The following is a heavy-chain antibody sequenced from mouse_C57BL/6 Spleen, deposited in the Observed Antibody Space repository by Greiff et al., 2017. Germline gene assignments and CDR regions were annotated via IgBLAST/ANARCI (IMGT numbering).Heavy chain of an antibody. CDR2: IYPGSGST. J-gene: IGHJ2*01. V-gene: IGHV1-55*01. Sequence: VQLQQPGAELVKPGASVKMSCKASGYTFTSYWITWVKQRPGQGLEWIGDIYPGSGSTNYNEKFKSKATLTVDTSSSTAYMQLSSLTSEDSAVYYCARMQGETAHATYYFDYWGQGTTRTVSS. CDR3: ARMQGETAHATYYFDY. D-gene: IGHD3-2*02. CDR1: GYTFTSYW.